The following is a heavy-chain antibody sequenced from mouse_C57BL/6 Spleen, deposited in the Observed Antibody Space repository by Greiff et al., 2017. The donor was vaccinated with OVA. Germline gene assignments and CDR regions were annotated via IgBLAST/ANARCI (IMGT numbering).Heavy chain of an antibody. CDR1: GYSFTGYY. CDR2: INPSTGGT. J-gene: IGHJ2*01. D-gene: IGHD2-5*01. Sequence: EVQLQQSGPELVKPGASVKISCKASGYSFTGYYMNWVKQSPEKSLEWIGEINPSTGGTTYNQKFKAKATLTVDKSSSTAYMQLKSLTSEDSAVYYCARSYSTFDYWGQGTTLTVSS. CDR3: ARSYSTFDY. V-gene: IGHV1-42*01.